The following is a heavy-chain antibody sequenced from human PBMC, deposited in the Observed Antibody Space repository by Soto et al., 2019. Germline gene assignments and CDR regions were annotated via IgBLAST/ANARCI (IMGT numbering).Heavy chain of an antibody. CDR2: AYYSGNN. D-gene: IGHD2-15*01. Sequence: PSETLSLTCTVSGGSISSFCWSWIRQPPGKGLEWIGHAYYSGNNNYNPSLKSRVTISVDTSKNQFSLNLSSVTATDTAVYYCARQLGFCSSGSCNPWFGPWGQGTLVTVSS. V-gene: IGHV4-59*08. CDR3: ARQLGFCSSGSCNPWFGP. J-gene: IGHJ5*02. CDR1: GGSISSFC.